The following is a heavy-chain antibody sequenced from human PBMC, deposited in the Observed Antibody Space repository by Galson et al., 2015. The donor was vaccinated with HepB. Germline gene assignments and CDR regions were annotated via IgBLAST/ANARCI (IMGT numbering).Heavy chain of an antibody. CDR3: ARGWEQYFDY. D-gene: IGHD1/OR15-1a*01. J-gene: IGHJ4*02. CDR1: TFIFSTYS. V-gene: IGHV3-48*04. CDR2: ISSSSTTI. Sequence: SLRLSCTASTFIFSTYSMNWVRQAPGKGLEWVSYISSSSTTIYYADSVKGRFSISRDNAKSSVYLQMSSLRVDDTAMYYCARGWEQYFDYRGQGILVTVSS.